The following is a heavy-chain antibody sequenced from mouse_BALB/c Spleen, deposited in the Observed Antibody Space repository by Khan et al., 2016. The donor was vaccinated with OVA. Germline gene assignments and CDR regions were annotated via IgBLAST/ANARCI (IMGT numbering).Heavy chain of an antibody. CDR2: FYPGNSDT. CDR3: TSRWVWFAY. J-gene: IGHJ3*01. D-gene: IGHD1-1*02. CDR1: GYSFTSYW. V-gene: IGHV1-5*01. Sequence: EVELVESGTVLARPGASVKMSCKASGYSFTSYWMHWVKQRPGQGLEWIGAFYPGNSDTNYNQKFKDKAKLTAVTSARTAYMELSSLTNEDSAVYYCTSRWVWFAYWGQGTLVTVSA.